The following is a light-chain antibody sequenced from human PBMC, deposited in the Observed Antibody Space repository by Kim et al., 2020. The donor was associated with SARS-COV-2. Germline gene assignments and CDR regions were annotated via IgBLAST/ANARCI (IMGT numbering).Light chain of an antibody. V-gene: IGLV7-46*01. CDR1: TGAVTSGHY. J-gene: IGLJ2*01. Sequence: QAVVTQGPSLTVSPGGTVTLTCASSTGAVTSGHYASWFQHKPGQAPRTLIYDSTHKHSWTPARFSGSLLGGSAALTLSGAQPEDEADYYCLLSYSGLVFFGGGTQLTVL. CDR3: LLSYSGLVF. CDR2: DST.